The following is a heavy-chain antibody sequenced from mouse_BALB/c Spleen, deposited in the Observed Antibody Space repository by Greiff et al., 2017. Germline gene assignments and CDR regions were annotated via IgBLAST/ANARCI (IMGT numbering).Heavy chain of an antibody. V-gene: IGHV3-2*02. J-gene: IGHJ4*01. Sequence: DVQLQESGPGLVKPSQSLSLTCTVTGYSITSDYAWNWIRQFPGNKLEWMGYISYSGSTSYNPSLKSRISITRDTSKNQFFLQLNSVTTEDTATYYCALYDYDGDYYAMDYWGQGTSVTVSS. CDR2: ISYSGST. CDR3: ALYDYDGDYYAMDY. D-gene: IGHD2-4*01. CDR1: GYSITSDYA.